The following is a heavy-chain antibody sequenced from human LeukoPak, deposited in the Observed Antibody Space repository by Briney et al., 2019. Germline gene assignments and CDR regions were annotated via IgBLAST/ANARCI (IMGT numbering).Heavy chain of an antibody. CDR3: ARDRSGGAYSYDSSGYSL. V-gene: IGHV3-11*01. Sequence: PGGYLRLSCVASGFTFSDYYMSWIRQAPGKGLEWVSYISGSGDIIYYADSVMGRFTVSRDNAKNSLYLQMISLTAEDTAVYYCARDRSGGAYSYDSSGYSLWGQGTLVTVSS. CDR2: ISGSGDII. J-gene: IGHJ4*02. D-gene: IGHD3-22*01. CDR1: GFTFSDYY.